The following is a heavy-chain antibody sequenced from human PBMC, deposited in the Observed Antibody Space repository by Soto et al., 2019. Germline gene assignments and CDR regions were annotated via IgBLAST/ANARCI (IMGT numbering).Heavy chain of an antibody. D-gene: IGHD2-15*01. CDR3: ARGPYWSGGSCLYYYYDYYGMDV. CDR2: INHSGST. CDR1: GGSFSGYY. J-gene: IGHJ6*02. Sequence: QVQLQQWGAGLLKPSETLSLTCAVYGGSFSGYYWSWIRQPPGKGLEWTGAINHSGSTNYNSSLKSRVTISVDTSKNQFSLKLSSVTAADTAVYYWARGPYWSGGSCLYYYYDYYGMDVWGQGTTVTVSS. V-gene: IGHV4-34*01.